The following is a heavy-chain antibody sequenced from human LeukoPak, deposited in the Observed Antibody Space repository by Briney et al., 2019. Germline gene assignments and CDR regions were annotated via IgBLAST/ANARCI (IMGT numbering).Heavy chain of an antibody. J-gene: IGHJ4*02. CDR2: ISSSSSTI. V-gene: IGHV3-48*01. CDR3: ARDRLTGAFDY. Sequence: GGSLRLSCAASGFTFSSYSMNWVRQAPGKGLEWVSYISSSSSTIYYADSVKGRFTISRDNAKNSLYLHMNSLRAEDTAVYYCARDRLTGAFDYWGQGTLVTVSS. CDR1: GFTFSSYS. D-gene: IGHD3-9*01.